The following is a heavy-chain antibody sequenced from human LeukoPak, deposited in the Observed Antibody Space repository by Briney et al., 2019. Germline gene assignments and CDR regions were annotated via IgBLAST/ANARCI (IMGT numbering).Heavy chain of an antibody. CDR2: INHSGST. CDR3: ARGKPRYSSGWYYYYYYMDV. J-gene: IGHJ6*03. V-gene: IGHV4-34*01. D-gene: IGHD6-19*01. CDR1: GGSISSYY. Sequence: SETLSLTCTVSGGSISSYYWSWIRQPPGKGLEWIGEINHSGSTNYNPSLKSRVTISVDTSKNQFSLKLSSVTAADTAVYYCARGKPRYSSGWYYYYYYMDVWGKGTTVTVSS.